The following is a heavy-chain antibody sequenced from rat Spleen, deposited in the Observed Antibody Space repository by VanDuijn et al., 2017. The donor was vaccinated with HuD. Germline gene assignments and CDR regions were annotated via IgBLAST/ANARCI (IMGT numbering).Heavy chain of an antibody. CDR3: ARLGTEAIGNWFTY. D-gene: IGHD1-11*01. J-gene: IGHJ3*01. CDR2: ISTSGGST. Sequence: EVQLVESDGGLVQPGRSLKLSCAASGFTFSDYYMAWVRQAPTKGLEWVASISTSGGSTYYRDSVKGRFTISRDNGKSTLYLKMDSLRSEDTATYYCARLGTEAIGNWFTYWGQGTLVTVSS. V-gene: IGHV5-25*01. CDR1: GFTFSDYY.